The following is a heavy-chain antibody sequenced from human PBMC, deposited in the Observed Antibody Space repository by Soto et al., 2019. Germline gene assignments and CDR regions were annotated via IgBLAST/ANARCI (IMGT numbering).Heavy chain of an antibody. Sequence: SETLSLTCAVYGGSFSGYYWSWIRQPPGKGLEWIGEINHSGSTNYNPSLKSRVTISVDTSKNQFSLKLSSVTAADTAVYYCAREADSSGWYGNWFDPWGQGTLVTVSS. J-gene: IGHJ5*02. CDR3: AREADSSGWYGNWFDP. D-gene: IGHD6-19*01. CDR1: GGSFSGYY. V-gene: IGHV4-34*01. CDR2: INHSGST.